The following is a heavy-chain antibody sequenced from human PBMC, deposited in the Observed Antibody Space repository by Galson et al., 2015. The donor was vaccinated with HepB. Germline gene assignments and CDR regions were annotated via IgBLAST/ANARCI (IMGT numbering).Heavy chain of an antibody. CDR2: IYPADSDT. CDR1: GYALRELS. V-gene: IGHV5-51*01. Sequence: SCKVSGYALRELSMHWVRQMSGKGLAWMGIIYPADSDTRYSPSFQGQVTISADESIGTAYLQWSSLKVSDTAVYYCVRQVVGAANFEYWGQGTLVTVSS. J-gene: IGHJ4*02. CDR3: VRQVVGAANFEY. D-gene: IGHD1-26*01.